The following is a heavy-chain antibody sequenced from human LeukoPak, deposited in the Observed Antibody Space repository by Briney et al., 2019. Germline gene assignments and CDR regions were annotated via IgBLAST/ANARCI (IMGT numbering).Heavy chain of an antibody. CDR3: AKGGALRFLEWSLALDY. Sequence: GRSLRLSCAASGFTFSSYAMHWVRQAPGKGLEWVAVISYDGSNKYYADSVKGRFTISRDNSKNTLYLQMNSLRAEDTAVYYCAKGGALRFLEWSLALDYWGQGTLATVSS. CDR1: GFTFSSYA. V-gene: IGHV3-30*04. D-gene: IGHD3-3*01. J-gene: IGHJ4*02. CDR2: ISYDGSNK.